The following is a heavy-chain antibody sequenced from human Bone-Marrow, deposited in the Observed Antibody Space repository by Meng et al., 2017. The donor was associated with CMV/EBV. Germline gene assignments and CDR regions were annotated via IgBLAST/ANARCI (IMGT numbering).Heavy chain of an antibody. CDR2: ISSSSSTI. CDR1: GFIFSSYS. V-gene: IGHV3-48*04. D-gene: IGHD3-3*01. J-gene: IGHJ6*02. CDR3: ARGIDDFWSGLYGMDV. Sequence: GESLKISCAASGFIFSSYSMNWVRQAPGKGLEWVSYISSSSSTIYYADSVKGRFTISRDNAKNSLYLQMNSLRAEDMAVYYCARGIDDFWSGLYGMDVWGQGTTVTVSS.